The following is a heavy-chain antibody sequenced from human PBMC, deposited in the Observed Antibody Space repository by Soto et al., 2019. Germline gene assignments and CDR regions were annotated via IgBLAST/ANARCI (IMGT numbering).Heavy chain of an antibody. D-gene: IGHD2-15*01. CDR1: GYSFTSYY. CDR2: INPSSST. J-gene: IGHJ4*02. Sequence: QVQLVQSGAEVKKPGASVKVSCKASGYSFTSYYIHWVRQAPGQGLEWMGIINPSSSTTYAQKFQRRVTRTRDTSTSTVYMELSSLRSEDTAVYYCARVGCSGGSCYAVDSWGQGTLVTVSS. CDR3: ARVGCSGGSCYAVDS. V-gene: IGHV1-46*01.